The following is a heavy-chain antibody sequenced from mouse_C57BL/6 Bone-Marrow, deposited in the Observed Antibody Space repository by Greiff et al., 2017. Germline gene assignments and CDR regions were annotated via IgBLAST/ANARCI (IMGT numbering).Heavy chain of an antibody. CDR1: GFTFTDYY. J-gene: IGHJ3*01. CDR3: ASLAYYSNYVWFAY. CDR2: IRNKANGYTT. V-gene: IGHV7-3*01. D-gene: IGHD2-5*01. Sequence: EVKLVESGGGLVQPGGSLSLSCAASGFTFTDYYMSWVRQPPGKALEWLGFIRNKANGYTTEYSASVKGRFTISRDNSQSILYHQMNALRAEDSATYYCASLAYYSNYVWFAYWGQGTLVTVSA.